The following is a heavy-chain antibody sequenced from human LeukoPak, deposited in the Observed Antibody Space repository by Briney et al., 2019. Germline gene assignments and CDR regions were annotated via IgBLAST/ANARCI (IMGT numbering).Heavy chain of an antibody. CDR3: AKPSSLVPAAIALTNNWFDP. D-gene: IGHD2-2*01. Sequence: GGSLRLSCAASGFTFSSYAMSWVRQAPGKGLEWVSAISGSGGSTYYADSVKGRFTISRDNSKNTLYLQMNSLRAEDTAVYYCAKPSSLVPAAIALTNNWFDPWGQGTLVTVSS. CDR2: ISGSGGST. J-gene: IGHJ5*02. V-gene: IGHV3-23*01. CDR1: GFTFSSYA.